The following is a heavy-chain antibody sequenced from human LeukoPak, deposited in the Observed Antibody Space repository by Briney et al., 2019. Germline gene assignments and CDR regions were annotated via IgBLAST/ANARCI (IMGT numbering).Heavy chain of an antibody. CDR1: GLSFSDHF. CDR2: STKSASTYNT. CDR3: SRARMGDGFNYV. Sequence: GGSLRLSCAVSGLSFSDHFVDWVRQAPGKGLEWVGRSTKSASTYNTHYAASVKGRFTISRDDSDNSMYLQMNSLKTEDTAVYYCSRARMGDGFNYVWGLGTLVTVSS. V-gene: IGHV3-72*01. J-gene: IGHJ4*02. D-gene: IGHD5-18*01.